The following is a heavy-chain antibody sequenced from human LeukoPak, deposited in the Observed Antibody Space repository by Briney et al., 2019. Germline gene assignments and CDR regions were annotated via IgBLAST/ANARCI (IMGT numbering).Heavy chain of an antibody. J-gene: IGHJ4*02. CDR1: GGTFSSYA. D-gene: IGHD5-24*01. Sequence: ASVKVSCKASGGTFSSYAISWVRQAPGQGLEWMGWINPNSGGTNYAQKFQGRVTMTRDTSISTAYMELSRLRSDDTAVYYCATLDGTEMVLGYWGQGTLVTVSS. CDR3: ATLDGTEMVLGY. V-gene: IGHV1-2*02. CDR2: INPNSGGT.